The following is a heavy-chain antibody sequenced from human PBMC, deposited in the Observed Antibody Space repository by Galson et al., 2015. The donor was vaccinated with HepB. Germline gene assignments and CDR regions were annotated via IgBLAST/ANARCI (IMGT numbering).Heavy chain of an antibody. D-gene: IGHD2-2*02. Sequence: SLRLSCAASGSSFSSHGMHWVRQAPGKGLEWVANIKQDGSEKYYVDSVKGRFTISRDNAKNSLYLQMNSLRAEDTAVYYCARVSPPAAIYYYYYMDVWGKGTTVTVSS. J-gene: IGHJ6*03. CDR1: GSSFSSHG. CDR2: IKQDGSEK. V-gene: IGHV3-7*01. CDR3: ARVSPPAAIYYYYYMDV.